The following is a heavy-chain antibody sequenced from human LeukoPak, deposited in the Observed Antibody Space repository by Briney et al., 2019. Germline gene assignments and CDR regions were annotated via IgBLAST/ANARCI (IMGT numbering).Heavy chain of an antibody. CDR3: ASLGVSPNRVGMDV. V-gene: IGHV4-4*02. CDR1: GGSISSSNW. CDR2: IYHSGST. D-gene: IGHD1-14*01. J-gene: IGHJ6*02. Sequence: PSETLSLTCAVSGGSISSSNWWSWVRQPPGKGLEWIGEIYHSGSTNYNPSLKSRVTISVDKSKNQFSLKLSSVTAADTAVYYCASLGVSPNRVGMDVWGQGTTVTVSS.